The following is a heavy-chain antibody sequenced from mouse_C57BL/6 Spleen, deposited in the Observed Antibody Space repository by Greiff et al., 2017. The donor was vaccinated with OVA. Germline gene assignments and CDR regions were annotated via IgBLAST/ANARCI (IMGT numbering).Heavy chain of an antibody. CDR3: AREDLIYYGSSYNWYFDV. CDR1: GFTFSDYY. D-gene: IGHD1-1*01. CDR2: INYDGSST. V-gene: IGHV5-16*01. J-gene: IGHJ1*03. Sequence: EVMLVESEGGLVQPGSSMKLSCTASGFTFSDYYMAWVRQVPEKGLEWVANINYDGSSTYYLDSLKSRFIISRDNAKNILYLQMSSLKSEDTATYYCAREDLIYYGSSYNWYFDVWGTGTTVTVSS.